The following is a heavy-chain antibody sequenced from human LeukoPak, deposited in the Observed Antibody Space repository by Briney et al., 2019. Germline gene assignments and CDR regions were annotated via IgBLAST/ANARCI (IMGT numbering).Heavy chain of an antibody. CDR3: ARGRSSGWYPYYGMDV. V-gene: IGHV3-21*01. J-gene: IGHJ6*02. D-gene: IGHD6-19*01. CDR1: GFTFSSYS. Sequence: GGSLRLSCAASGFTFSSYSMNWVRQAPGKGLEWVSSISSSSSYIYYADSVKGRFTISRDNAKNSLYLQMNSLRAEDTAVYYCARGRSSGWYPYYGMDVWGQGTTVTVS. CDR2: ISSSSSYI.